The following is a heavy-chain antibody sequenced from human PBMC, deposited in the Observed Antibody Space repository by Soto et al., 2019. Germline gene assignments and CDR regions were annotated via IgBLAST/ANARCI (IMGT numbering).Heavy chain of an antibody. V-gene: IGHV3-7*01. J-gene: IGHJ1*01. Sequence: GGSLRLSCAASGFTFSSHYMSWVRQAPGKGLEWVANIDQGGSGRYYVDSLKGRFAISRDNGKNSLYLQMDSVRADDTAVYFCATWVYNSDTWTLRDWGQGTLVTVSS. D-gene: IGHD3-22*01. CDR2: IDQGGSGR. CDR3: ATWVYNSDTWTLRD. CDR1: GFTFSSHY.